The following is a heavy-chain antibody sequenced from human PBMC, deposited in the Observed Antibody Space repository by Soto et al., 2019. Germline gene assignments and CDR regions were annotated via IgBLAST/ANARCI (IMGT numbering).Heavy chain of an antibody. CDR1: GFTFSSYG. D-gene: IGHD6-19*01. CDR2: ISYDGRNK. Sequence: GGSLRLSCVASGFTFSSYGMHWVRQAPGKGLEWVAVISYDGRNKYYADAVKGRFTISRDNSKNTLYLQMSSLRAEDTAVYYCVKDGSSGWPYFYDMDVWGQGTTVTVSS. V-gene: IGHV3-30*18. CDR3: VKDGSSGWPYFYDMDV. J-gene: IGHJ6*02.